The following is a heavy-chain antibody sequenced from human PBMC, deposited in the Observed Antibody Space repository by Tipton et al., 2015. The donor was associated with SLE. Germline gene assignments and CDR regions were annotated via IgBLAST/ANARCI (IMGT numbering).Heavy chain of an antibody. Sequence: EALGFSHRGYGIHWVRQAPGKGLEWVAVISYDGSNKYYADSVKGRFTISRDNSKNTLYLQMNSLRAEDTAVYYCARALIVGGLDYWGQGTLVTVSS. J-gene: IGHJ4*02. CDR3: ARALIVGGLDY. CDR2: ISYDGSNK. CDR1: GFSHRGYG. V-gene: IGHV3-30*03. D-gene: IGHD3-16*01.